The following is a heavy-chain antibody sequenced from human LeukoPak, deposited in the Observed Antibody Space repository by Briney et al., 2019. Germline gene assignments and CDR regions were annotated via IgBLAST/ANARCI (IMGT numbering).Heavy chain of an antibody. V-gene: IGHV4-38-2*01. CDR3: ARHGGLMVIGIFAFDI. CDR2: VYHSGST. J-gene: IGHJ3*02. D-gene: IGHD2-21*01. CDR1: GYSISSGYH. Sequence: SETLSLTCGVSGYSISSGYHWGWIRQPPGKGLEWIGSVYHSGSTYYNPSLKSRVTISIDTSKNQFSLKLASVTVADTAVYYCARHGGLMVIGIFAFDIWGPGTMVTVSS.